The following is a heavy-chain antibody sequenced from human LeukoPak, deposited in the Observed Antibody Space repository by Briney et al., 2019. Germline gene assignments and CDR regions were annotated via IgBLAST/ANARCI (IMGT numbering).Heavy chain of an antibody. CDR3: ARSQREVYCSGGSCYSSDAFDI. Sequence: GGSLRLSCAASGFTFSSYWMNWVRQAPGKGLEWVSSISSSSSYIYYADSVKGRFTISRDNAKNSLCLQMNSLRAEDTAVYYCARSQREVYCSGGSCYSSDAFDIWGQGTMVTVSS. V-gene: IGHV3-21*01. J-gene: IGHJ3*02. CDR1: GFTFSSYW. CDR2: ISSSSSYI. D-gene: IGHD2-15*01.